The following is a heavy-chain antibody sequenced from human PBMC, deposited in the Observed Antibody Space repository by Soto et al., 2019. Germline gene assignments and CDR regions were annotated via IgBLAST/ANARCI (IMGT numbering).Heavy chain of an antibody. V-gene: IGHV4-30-2*01. J-gene: IGHJ5*02. CDR2: IYHSGST. D-gene: IGHD6-13*01. CDR3: AREYSSSWYGTWFDP. CDR1: GGSISSGGYS. Sequence: SETLSLTCAVSGGSISSGGYSWSWIRQPPGKGLEWIGYIYHSGSTYYNPSLKSRVTISVDRSKNQFSLKLSTVTAADTAVYYCAREYSSSWYGTWFDPWGQGTLVTVSS.